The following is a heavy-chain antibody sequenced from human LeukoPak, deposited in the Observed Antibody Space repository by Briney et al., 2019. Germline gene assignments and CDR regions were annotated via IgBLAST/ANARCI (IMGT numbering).Heavy chain of an antibody. CDR1: AYSILSGYH. J-gene: IGHJ4*02. CDR3: AREDYSNYGHY. Sequence: PSETLSLTCAVSAYSILSGYHWASIRQPPGKGLEWIGSIYYGGTNYNPSLRGRVTILMDTSKNQFSLELSSVTAANTAVCFCAREDYSNYGHYWGQGKLVTVSS. D-gene: IGHD4-11*01. V-gene: IGHV4-38-2*02. CDR2: IYYGGT.